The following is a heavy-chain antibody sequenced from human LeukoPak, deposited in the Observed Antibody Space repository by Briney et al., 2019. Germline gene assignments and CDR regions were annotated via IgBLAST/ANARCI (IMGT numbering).Heavy chain of an antibody. CDR1: GFTFSSYA. D-gene: IGHD2-15*01. Sequence: QSGGSLRLSCAASGFTFSSYAMSWVRQAPGKGLEWVSVISGSGGSTHYADSVKGRFTISRDNSKNTLYLQMNSPRAEDTAVYYCAKSIVVVVAVWYFDLWGRGALVTVSS. CDR3: AKSIVVVVAVWYFDL. CDR2: ISGSGGST. V-gene: IGHV3-23*01. J-gene: IGHJ2*01.